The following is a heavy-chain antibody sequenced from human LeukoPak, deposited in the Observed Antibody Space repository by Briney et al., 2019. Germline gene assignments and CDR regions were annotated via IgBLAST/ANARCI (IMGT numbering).Heavy chain of an antibody. Sequence: KTSETLSLTCAVYGGSFSGYYWSWIRQPPGKGLEWIGEINHSGSTNYNPSLKSRVTISVDTSKNQLSLKLSSVTAADTAVYYCARGGRSSGWYKYYFDYWGQGTLVTVSS. D-gene: IGHD6-19*01. CDR2: INHSGST. J-gene: IGHJ4*02. CDR1: GGSFSGYY. V-gene: IGHV4-34*01. CDR3: ARGGRSSGWYKYYFDY.